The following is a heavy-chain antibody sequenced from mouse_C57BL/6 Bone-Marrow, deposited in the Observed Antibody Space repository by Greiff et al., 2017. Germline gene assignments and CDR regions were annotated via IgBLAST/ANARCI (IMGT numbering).Heavy chain of an antibody. D-gene: IGHD1-1*01. Sequence: VQLQQSGPGLVKPSPSLTLSCSVTGYSITSGYYWNWIRQLPGNKLEWMGYISYDGSNNYNPSLKNRISITRDTSTHQFFLKLNSVTTEDTATYYCARHDGSSWFAYWGQGTLVTVSA. V-gene: IGHV3-6*01. J-gene: IGHJ3*01. CDR2: ISYDGSN. CDR1: GYSITSGYY. CDR3: ARHDGSSWFAY.